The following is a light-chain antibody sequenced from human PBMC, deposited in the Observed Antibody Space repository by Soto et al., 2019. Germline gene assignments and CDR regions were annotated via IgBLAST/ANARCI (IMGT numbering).Light chain of an antibody. CDR3: KHYNSYPWT. V-gene: IGKV1-5*03. CDR1: HSIRSS. CDR2: KAS. Sequence: DIPLTQSPSTLSASVGYRVTVPCRVSHSIRSSLAWYQQKPGKAPKLLIYKASSLESGVPSRFSGSGSGTEFILTISSLQTDDFATYSCKHYNSYPWTFGQGTKVDIK. J-gene: IGKJ1*01.